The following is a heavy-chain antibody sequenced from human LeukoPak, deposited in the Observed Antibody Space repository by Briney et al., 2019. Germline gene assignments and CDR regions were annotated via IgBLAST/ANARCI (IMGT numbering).Heavy chain of an antibody. J-gene: IGHJ4*02. CDR1: GGSISSYY. D-gene: IGHD2-2*01. CDR2: IYYRGST. Sequence: SETLSLTCTVSGGSISSYYWSWIRQPPGKGLEWIGYIYYRGSTNYNPSLKSRVTISVDTSKNQFSLKLSSVTAADTAVYYCARAGSSGYATFDYWGRGTLVTVSS. V-gene: IGHV4-59*01. CDR3: ARAGSSGYATFDY.